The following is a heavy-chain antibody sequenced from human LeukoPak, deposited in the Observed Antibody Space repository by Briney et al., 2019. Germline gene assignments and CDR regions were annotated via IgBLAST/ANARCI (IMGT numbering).Heavy chain of an antibody. J-gene: IGHJ4*02. D-gene: IGHD4-11*01. CDR2: ISSSGDTI. Sequence: PGGSLGLSCAASGFTFSSYPMIWVRQAPGKGLECISYISSSGDTIHYADSVKGRFTFSRDNAKNSLYLQMNSLRAEDTAVYYCARVWGDYSNTDYWGQGTLVTVSS. CDR3: ARVWGDYSNTDY. V-gene: IGHV3-48*01. CDR1: GFTFSSYP.